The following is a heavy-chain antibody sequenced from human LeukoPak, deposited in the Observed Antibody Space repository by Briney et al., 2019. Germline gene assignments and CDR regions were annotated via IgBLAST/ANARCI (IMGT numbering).Heavy chain of an antibody. V-gene: IGHV3-30-3*01. J-gene: IGHJ4*02. CDR2: ISFDGNNK. D-gene: IGHD4-17*01. CDR3: ATPSGDYDGY. Sequence: GGSLRLSCAASGFTFSNYAMHWVRQAPGKGLEWVAVISFDGNNKYYADSVKGRFTISRDNSKNTLYLQMNSLRAEDTAVYYCATPSGDYDGYWGQGTLVTVSS. CDR1: GFTFSNYA.